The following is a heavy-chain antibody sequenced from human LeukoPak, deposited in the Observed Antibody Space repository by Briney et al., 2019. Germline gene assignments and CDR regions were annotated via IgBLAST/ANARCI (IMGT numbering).Heavy chain of an antibody. D-gene: IGHD6-19*01. J-gene: IGHJ5*02. CDR1: GGSISSYY. CDR3: ARGSRQWLPEDWFDP. Sequence: KTSETLSLTFTISGGSISSYYWSWIRQPPGKGLEWIGYINYSGSTKYNPSLKSRVTISIDTSKNQFSLKLRSVTAADTAVYYCARGSRQWLPEDWFDPWGQGTLVTVSS. CDR2: INYSGST. V-gene: IGHV4-59*08.